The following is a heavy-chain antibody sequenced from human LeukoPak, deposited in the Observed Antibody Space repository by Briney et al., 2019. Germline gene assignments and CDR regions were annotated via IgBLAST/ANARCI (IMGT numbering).Heavy chain of an antibody. Sequence: QTGGSLRLSCAASGFTFSRYNMNWVRQAPGKGLEWVSYISSSGSTINYADSVKGRFTISRDNAKNSLYLQMNSLTAEDTAVYHCARDLGNGDYFDYWGQGTLVTVSS. D-gene: IGHD2-8*01. CDR2: ISSSGSTI. CDR1: GFTFSRYN. CDR3: ARDLGNGDYFDY. J-gene: IGHJ4*02. V-gene: IGHV3-48*01.